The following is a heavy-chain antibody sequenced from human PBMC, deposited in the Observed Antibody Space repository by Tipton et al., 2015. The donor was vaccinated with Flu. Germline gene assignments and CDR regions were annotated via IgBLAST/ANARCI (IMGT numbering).Heavy chain of an antibody. CDR1: GGSISSYY. CDR3: ARGRRYCTNGVCWYYFDY. J-gene: IGHJ4*02. D-gene: IGHD2-8*01. V-gene: IGHV4-4*07. CDR2: IYTSGST. Sequence: TLSLTCTVSGGSISSYYWSWIRQPAGKGLEWIGRIYTSGSTNYNPSLKSRVTMSVDTSKNQFSLKLSSVTAADTAVYYCARGRRYCTNGVCWYYFDYWGQGTLVTVSS.